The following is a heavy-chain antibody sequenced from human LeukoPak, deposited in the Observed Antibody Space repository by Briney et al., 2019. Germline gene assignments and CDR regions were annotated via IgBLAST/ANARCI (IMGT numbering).Heavy chain of an antibody. Sequence: SETLCLTCTVSGASVSTYYWSWIRQPPGKGLEWIAYIYYSGSTNYNPSLKSRVTMSVDTSKNQFSLMLSSVTAADTAVYYCARDTESYYFDYWGQGTMLTVSS. D-gene: IGHD1-26*01. J-gene: IGHJ4*02. CDR2: IYYSGST. CDR1: GASVSTYY. V-gene: IGHV4-59*02. CDR3: ARDTESYYFDY.